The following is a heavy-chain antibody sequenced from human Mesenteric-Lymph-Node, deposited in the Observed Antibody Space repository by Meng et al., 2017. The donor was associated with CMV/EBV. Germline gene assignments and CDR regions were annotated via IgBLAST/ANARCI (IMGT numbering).Heavy chain of an antibody. J-gene: IGHJ4*02. CDR1: SFSEYF. CDR3: ARGPPKKYDILTGYYYFDY. Sequence: SFSEYFWSWIRQPPGKGLEWTGEIDHSGRTNYNPSLKSRVTMSVDTSKNQFSLKLSSVTAADTAVYYCARGPPKKYDILTGYYYFDYWGQGTLVTVSS. CDR2: IDHSGRT. V-gene: IGHV4-34*01. D-gene: IGHD3-9*01.